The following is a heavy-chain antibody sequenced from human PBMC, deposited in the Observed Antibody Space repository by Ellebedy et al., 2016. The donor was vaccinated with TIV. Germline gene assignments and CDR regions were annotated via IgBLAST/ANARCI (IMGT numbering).Heavy chain of an antibody. V-gene: IGHV5-10-1*01. Sequence: GESLKISXKGSGYSFPSYWIGWVRQMPGKGLEWMGRIDPSDSYTNYSPSFQGHVTISADKSISTAYLQWSSLKASDTAMYYCARDHLPRGSGCGMDVWGQGTTVTVSS. CDR2: IDPSDSYT. CDR1: GYSFPSYW. D-gene: IGHD6-19*01. J-gene: IGHJ6*02. CDR3: ARDHLPRGSGCGMDV.